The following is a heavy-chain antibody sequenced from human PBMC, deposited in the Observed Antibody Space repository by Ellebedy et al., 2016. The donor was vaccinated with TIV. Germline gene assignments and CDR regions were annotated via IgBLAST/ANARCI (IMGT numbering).Heavy chain of an antibody. J-gene: IGHJ3*02. Sequence: ESLKISXTASGFTFSKCTMNWVRQAPGKGMEWVSSISGRSCYIYYADSEKGRLTISRDNAKNSLYLEMNSLRAEDTAVYYCAREGYFGELLYDVFDIWGQGTMVTVSS. D-gene: IGHD3-10*01. CDR1: GFTFSKCT. CDR2: ISGRSCYI. CDR3: AREGYFGELLYDVFDI. V-gene: IGHV3-21*01.